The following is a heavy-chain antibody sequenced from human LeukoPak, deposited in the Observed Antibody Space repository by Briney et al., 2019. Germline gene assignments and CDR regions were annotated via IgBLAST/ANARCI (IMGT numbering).Heavy chain of an antibody. D-gene: IGHD3-3*01. V-gene: IGHV4-61*01. CDR2: IYYSGST. Sequence: KPSETLSLTCTVSGGSVSSGSYYWSWIRQPPGKGLEWIGYIYYSGSTNYNPSLKSRVTISVDTSKNQFSLKLSSVTAADTAVFYCARVASGYDVSDIWGQGTMVTVSS. J-gene: IGHJ3*02. CDR1: GGSVSSGSYY. CDR3: ARVASGYDVSDI.